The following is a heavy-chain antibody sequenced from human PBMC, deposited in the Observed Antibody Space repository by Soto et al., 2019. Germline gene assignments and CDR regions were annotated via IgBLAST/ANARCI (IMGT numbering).Heavy chain of an antibody. CDR3: ARTLAVAGNYYYYGMDV. J-gene: IGHJ6*02. D-gene: IGHD6-19*01. CDR2: IDWDDDK. CDR1: GFSLSTSGMC. Sequence: SGPTLVNPTQTLTLTCTFSGFSLSTSGMCVSWIRQPPGKALEWLALIDWDDDKYYSTSLKTRLTISKDTSKNQVVLTMTNMDPVDTATYYCARTLAVAGNYYYYGMDVWGQGTTVTVSS. V-gene: IGHV2-70*01.